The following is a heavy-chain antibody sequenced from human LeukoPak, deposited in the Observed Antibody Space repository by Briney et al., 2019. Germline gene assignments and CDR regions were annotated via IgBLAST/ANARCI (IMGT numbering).Heavy chain of an antibody. J-gene: IGHJ6*03. V-gene: IGHV4-59*01. CDR1: GVSITNYY. CDR3: ARASVTYYYYYYMDV. D-gene: IGHD4-11*01. Sequence: SETLSLTCTVSGVSITNYYWTWIRQPPGKGLEWIGYIHYSGSTNYNPSLKSRVTISVDTSKNQFSLKLSSVTAADTAVYYCARASVTYYYYYYMDVWGKGTTATVSS. CDR2: IHYSGST.